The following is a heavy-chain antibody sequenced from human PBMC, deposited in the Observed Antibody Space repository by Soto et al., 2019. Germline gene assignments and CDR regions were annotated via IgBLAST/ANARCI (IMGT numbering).Heavy chain of an antibody. CDR1: CVTISTYY. V-gene: IGHV4-59*01. CDR2: NYHSATT. D-gene: IGHD5-12*01. CDR3: VREAYIGYGHAIDH. Sequence: SETLSVTCAASCVTISTYYWSWIRQPPGKGLEWIGYNYHSATTNYNPSLKSRVTISVDTSKNQFSLRLTSVTAADTAIYYCVREAYIGYGHAIDHWGQGTLLTGS. J-gene: IGHJ4*02.